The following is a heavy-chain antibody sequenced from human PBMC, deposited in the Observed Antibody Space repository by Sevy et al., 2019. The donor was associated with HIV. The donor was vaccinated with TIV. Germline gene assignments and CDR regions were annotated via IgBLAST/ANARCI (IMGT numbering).Heavy chain of an antibody. D-gene: IGHD3-22*01. CDR2: INGHNGNT. V-gene: IGHV1-18*01. Sequence: ASVKVSCKASGYICTSYGISWVWPAPRQGLEWMGWINGHNGNTNYVQNLQGRVTMTTDTSTNTAYMELRSLRSDDTAVYYCARDGYDGSGYQRGLFDFWGQGTLVTVSS. J-gene: IGHJ4*02. CDR3: ARDGYDGSGYQRGLFDF. CDR1: GYICTSYG.